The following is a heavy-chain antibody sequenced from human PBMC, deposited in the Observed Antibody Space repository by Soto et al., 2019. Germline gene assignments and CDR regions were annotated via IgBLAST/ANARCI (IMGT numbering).Heavy chain of an antibody. CDR3: ARRRYCGVDCYNKFYYGMDV. V-gene: IGHV1-69*02. J-gene: IGHJ6*02. CDR1: GSTFSSYT. CDR2: IIPVLGVT. D-gene: IGHD2-21*02. Sequence: QVQLVQSGAEVRRRGSSMEVSCIASGSTFSSYTVNWVRQAPGQGLEWIGRIIPVLGVTHYARRFQGRVTITADRSRKTAYMELTSLTSEDTAVYYCARRRYCGVDCYNKFYYGMDVWGQGTTVTVSS.